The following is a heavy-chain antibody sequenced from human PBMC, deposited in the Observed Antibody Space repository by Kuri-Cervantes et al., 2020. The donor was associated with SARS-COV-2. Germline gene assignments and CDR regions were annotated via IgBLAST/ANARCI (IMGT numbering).Heavy chain of an antibody. CDR2: IKQDGSEK. J-gene: IGHJ1*01. V-gene: IGHV3-7*01. CDR3: ARSGGGNRTPFQD. D-gene: IGHD4-23*01. CDR1: GFTFSSYW. Sequence: GESLKISCAASGFTFSSYWMSWVRQAPGKGLEWVANIKQDGSEKYYVDSVKGRFTISRDNAKNSLYLQMNSLRAEDTAVYYCARSGGGNRTPFQDWGQGTLVTVSS.